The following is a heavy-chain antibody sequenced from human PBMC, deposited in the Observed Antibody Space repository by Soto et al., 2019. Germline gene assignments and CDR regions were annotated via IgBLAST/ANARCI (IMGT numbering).Heavy chain of an antibody. CDR2: IYYSGST. J-gene: IGHJ6*02. CDR1: GGSITGSGYY. D-gene: IGHD3-3*01. Sequence: TLSLTCTVSGGSITGSGYYWSWIRQHPGKGLEWVGYIYYSGSTYYNPSLKSRLTISVATSKNQFSLRSDDTAVYYCARDPFTIQSLYGMDVWGQGITVTVSS. V-gene: IGHV4-31*03. CDR3: ARDPFTIQSLYGMDV.